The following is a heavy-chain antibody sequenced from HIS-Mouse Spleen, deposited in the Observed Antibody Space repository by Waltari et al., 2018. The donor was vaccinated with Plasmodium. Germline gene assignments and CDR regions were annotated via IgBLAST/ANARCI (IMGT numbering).Heavy chain of an antibody. D-gene: IGHD6-13*01. CDR1: GFTFSSYW. Sequence: EVQLVESGGGLVQPGGSLRLSCAASGFTFSSYWMSWVRQAQGKGLEWVANIKEDGSEKYNLAAVKGRFTISRDNAKNSLYLQMNSLGAEDTAVYYCASSWYWYFDLWGRGTLVTVSS. CDR3: ASSWYWYFDL. V-gene: IGHV3-7*01. J-gene: IGHJ2*01. CDR2: IKEDGSEK.